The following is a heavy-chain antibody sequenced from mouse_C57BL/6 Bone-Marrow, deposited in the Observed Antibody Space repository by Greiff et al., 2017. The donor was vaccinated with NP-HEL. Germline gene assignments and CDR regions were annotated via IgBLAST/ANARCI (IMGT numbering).Heavy chain of an antibody. CDR1: GFSLTSYG. J-gene: IGHJ4*01. CDR3: ATIYYGNYVRFSYYAMDY. V-gene: IGHV2-3*01. D-gene: IGHD2-1*01. Sequence: VQLQQSGPGLVAPSQSLSITCTVSGFSLTSYGVSWVRQPPGKGLEWLGVIWGDGSTNYHSALISRLSISKDNSKSQVFLKLNSLQTDDTATYYCATIYYGNYVRFSYYAMDYWGQGTSVTVSS. CDR2: IWGDGST.